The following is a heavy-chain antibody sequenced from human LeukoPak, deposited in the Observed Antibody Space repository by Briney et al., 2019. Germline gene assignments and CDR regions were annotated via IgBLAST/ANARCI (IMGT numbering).Heavy chain of an antibody. V-gene: IGHV3-48*01. CDR3: ARVRLWTNGDPDY. CDR2: ISSSSSTI. Sequence: GGSLRLSCAASGFTFSSYSMNWVRQAPGKGLEWVSYISSSSSTIYYADSVKGRFTISRDNAKNSLYLQMNSLRAEDTAVYYCARVRLWTNGDPDYWAREPWSPSPQ. D-gene: IGHD2-8*01. CDR1: GFTFSSYS. J-gene: IGHJ4*02.